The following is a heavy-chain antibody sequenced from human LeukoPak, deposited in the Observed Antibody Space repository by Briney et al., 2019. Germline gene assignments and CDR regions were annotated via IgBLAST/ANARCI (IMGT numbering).Heavy chain of an antibody. CDR3: ARTEGPLLYFQH. J-gene: IGHJ1*01. Sequence: SETLSLTCTVSGGSISSYYWSWIRQPPGKGLEWIGYIYYSGSTNYNPSLKSRVTISVDTSKNQFSLKLSSVTAADTAVYYCARTEGPLLYFQHWGQGTLVTVSS. D-gene: IGHD1-26*01. V-gene: IGHV4-59*01. CDR2: IYYSGST. CDR1: GGSISSYY.